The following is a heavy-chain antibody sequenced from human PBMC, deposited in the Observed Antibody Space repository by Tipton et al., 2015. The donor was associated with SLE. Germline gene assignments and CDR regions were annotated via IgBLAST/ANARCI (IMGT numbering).Heavy chain of an antibody. D-gene: IGHD3-22*01. CDR2: IYYSGST. CDR1: GGSISSGDYY. V-gene: IGHV4-30-4*02. CDR3: ARGRGYYDSSGPYAFDI. J-gene: IGHJ3*02. Sequence: TLSLTCTVSGGSISSGDYYWSWIRQPPGKGLEWIGYIYYSGSTYYNPSLKSRVTISVDTSKNQFSLKLSSVTAADTAVYYCARGRGYYDSSGPYAFDIWGQGTMGTVSS.